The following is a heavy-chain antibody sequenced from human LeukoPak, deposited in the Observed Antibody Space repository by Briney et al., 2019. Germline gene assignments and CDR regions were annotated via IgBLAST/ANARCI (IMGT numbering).Heavy chain of an antibody. J-gene: IGHJ4*02. D-gene: IGHD3-3*01. CDR3: ARVHYDFWSGYPYYFDY. CDR2: INHSGST. V-gene: IGHV4-34*01. CDR1: GGSFSGYY. Sequence: PSETLSLTCAVYGGSFSGYYWSWIRQPPGKGLEWIGEINHSGSTNYNPSLKSRVTISVDTSKNQFSLKLSSVTAADTAVYYCARVHYDFWSGYPYYFDYWGQGTLVTVSS.